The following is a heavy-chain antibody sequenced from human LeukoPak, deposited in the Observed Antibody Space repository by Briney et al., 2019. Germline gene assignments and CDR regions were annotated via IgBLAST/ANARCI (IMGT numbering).Heavy chain of an antibody. D-gene: IGHD2-8*01. J-gene: IGHJ4*02. CDR2: IYTSGST. Sequence: SETLSLTCTVSGGSISSYYWSWIRQPAGKGLEWIGRIYTSGSTNYNPSLKSRVTMSVDTSKNQFSLKLNSVTAADTAVYYCVRVGCTNGVCYDFDYWGQGTLVTVSS. V-gene: IGHV4-4*07. CDR1: GGSISSYY. CDR3: VRVGCTNGVCYDFDY.